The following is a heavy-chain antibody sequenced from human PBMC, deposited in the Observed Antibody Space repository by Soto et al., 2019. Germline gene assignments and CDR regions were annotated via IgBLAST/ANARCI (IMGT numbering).Heavy chain of an antibody. D-gene: IGHD6-13*01. CDR1: GFSLSTSGMC. CDR3: ARISPGYSSSWYIFDY. J-gene: IGHJ4*02. CDR2: IDWDDDK. V-gene: IGHV2-70*01. Sequence: SGPTLVNPTQTLTLTCTFSGFSLSTSGMCVSWIRQPPGKALEWLALIDWDDDKYYSTSLKTRLTISKDTSKNQVVLTMTNMDPVDTATYYCARISPGYSSSWYIFDYWGQGTLVTVSS.